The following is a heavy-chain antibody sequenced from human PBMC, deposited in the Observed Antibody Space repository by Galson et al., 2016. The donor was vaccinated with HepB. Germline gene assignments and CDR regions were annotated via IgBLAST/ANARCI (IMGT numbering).Heavy chain of an antibody. D-gene: IGHD3-9*01. CDR2: MNAGNGNT. CDR3: ARDMKDYEILTGVFEY. J-gene: IGHJ4*02. CDR1: GYTFIRYA. V-gene: IGHV1-3*01. Sequence: SCKASGYTFIRYAIHWVRQAPGQRLEWVGWMNAGNGNTKYSQRFQGRVTITRDTSASTADMALSSLRSEDTAVYYCARDMKDYEILTGVFEYWGQGILVTVSS.